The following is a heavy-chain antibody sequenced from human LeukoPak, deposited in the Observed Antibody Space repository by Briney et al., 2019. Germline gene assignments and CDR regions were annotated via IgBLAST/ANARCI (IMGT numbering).Heavy chain of an antibody. D-gene: IGHD1-14*01. V-gene: IGHV2-5*01. CDR2: IYWNDDN. Sequence: ESGPTLVNPTQTLTLTRSFSGVSLRNRALGGGWFRQPPGKALEWLALIYWNDDNRFSPSLRNRLTIAKDTSGNQVVLTTTNMDPVDTGTYYCAHQKPLYWSDTFGVWGPGTMVTVSS. J-gene: IGHJ3*01. CDR3: AHQKPLYWSDTFGV. CDR1: GVSLRNRALG.